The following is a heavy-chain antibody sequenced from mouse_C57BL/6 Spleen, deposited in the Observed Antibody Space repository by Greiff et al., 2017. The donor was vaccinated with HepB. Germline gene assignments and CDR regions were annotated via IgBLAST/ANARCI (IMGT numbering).Heavy chain of an antibody. CDR2: ISSGSSTI. V-gene: IGHV5-17*01. J-gene: IGHJ4*01. CDR1: GFTFSDYG. CDR3: ARTYDGYYGGYAMDY. Sequence: EVHLVESGGGLVKPGGSLKLSCAASGFTFSDYGMHWVRQAPEKGLEWVAYISSGSSTIYYADTVKGRFTISRDNAKNTLFLQMTSLRSEDTAMYYCARTYDGYYGGYAMDYWGQGTSVTVSS. D-gene: IGHD2-3*01.